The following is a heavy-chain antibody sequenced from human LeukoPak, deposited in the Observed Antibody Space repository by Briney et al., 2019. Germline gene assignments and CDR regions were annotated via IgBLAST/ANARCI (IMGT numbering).Heavy chain of an antibody. CDR3: ASSITGTFGNYYYYGMDV. Sequence: ASVKVSCKASGYTFTGYYMHWVRQAPGQGLEWMGWINPNSGGTNYAQKFQGRVTMTRDTSISTACMELSRLRSDDTAVYYCASSITGTFGNYYYYGMDVWGQGTTVTVSS. D-gene: IGHD1-7*01. CDR1: GYTFTGYY. CDR2: INPNSGGT. J-gene: IGHJ6*02. V-gene: IGHV1-2*02.